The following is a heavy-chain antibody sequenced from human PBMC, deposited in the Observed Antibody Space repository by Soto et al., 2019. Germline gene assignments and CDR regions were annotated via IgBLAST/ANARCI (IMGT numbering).Heavy chain of an antibody. CDR2: IYHGGKT. Sequence: QLQLQESGPGLVKPSETQSLTCTVSGGSVSSNSYYWGWIRQPPGKGLEWIGSIYHGGKTYYNPSHKSRGTRSVDTSKNQFPLKLSSVTAADTAVYYCARHLSGYGYLYFEYWGQGILVTVSS. CDR1: GGSVSSNSYY. J-gene: IGHJ4*02. V-gene: IGHV4-39*01. D-gene: IGHD5-18*01. CDR3: ARHLSGYGYLYFEY.